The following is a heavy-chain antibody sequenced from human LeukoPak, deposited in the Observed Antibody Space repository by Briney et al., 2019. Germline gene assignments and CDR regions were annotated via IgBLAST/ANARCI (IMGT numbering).Heavy chain of an antibody. Sequence: PGGSLRLSCAASGFTFSKYWMVWLRQAPGKGLESVSRINTDGTVTTYADSVKGRFTTSRDNADNTMFLQMNSVRDEDTAVYYCATKQWLAPPPDSWGQGTPVTVSS. D-gene: IGHD6-19*01. CDR3: ATKQWLAPPPDS. J-gene: IGHJ4*02. V-gene: IGHV3-74*01. CDR1: GFTFSKYW. CDR2: INTDGTVT.